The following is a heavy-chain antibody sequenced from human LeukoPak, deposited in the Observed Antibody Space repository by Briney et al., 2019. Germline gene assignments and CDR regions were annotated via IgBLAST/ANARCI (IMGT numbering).Heavy chain of an antibody. Sequence: PGGSLRLSCAASGFTFSSYAMSWVRQAPGKGLEWVAVISYDGSNKYYADSVKGRFTISRDNSKNTLYLQMNSLRAEDTAVYYCARDGRGGIQLWSPLDYWGQGTLVTVSS. CDR3: ARDGRGGIQLWSPLDY. D-gene: IGHD5-18*01. J-gene: IGHJ4*02. CDR2: ISYDGSNK. CDR1: GFTFSSYA. V-gene: IGHV3-30*04.